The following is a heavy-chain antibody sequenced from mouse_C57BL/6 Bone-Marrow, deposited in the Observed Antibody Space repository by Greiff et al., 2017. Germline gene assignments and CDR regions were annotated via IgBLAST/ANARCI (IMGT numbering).Heavy chain of an antibody. Sequence: QVQLQQSGAELARPGASVKLSCKASGYTFTSYGISWVQQRTGQALEWIGAIYTRSGNTYYNEKFKGKATLTADKSSSTSYMELSGLTSEASAVYFCARSTRITSRYFDVWGTGTTVTVSS. CDR2: IYTRSGNT. J-gene: IGHJ1*03. CDR3: ARSTRITSRYFDV. CDR1: GYTFTSYG. D-gene: IGHD2-4*01. V-gene: IGHV1-81*01.